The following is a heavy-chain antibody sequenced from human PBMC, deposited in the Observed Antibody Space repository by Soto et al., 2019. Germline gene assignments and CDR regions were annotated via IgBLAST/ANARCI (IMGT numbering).Heavy chain of an antibody. D-gene: IGHD3-16*01. V-gene: IGHV4-39*01. J-gene: IGHJ6*02. CDR2: ISYTGTT. Sequence: QLQLQESGPGLLKPSETLSLTCPVSGGCTTSSPYYWGWIRQSPGTGLEWPGAISYTGTTYYNPSLESRVTISVDPSTNQFSLMLGSVTASDTAVYYYARSKGGSEYYCYYGIDVWGQGTTVTVSS. CDR3: ARSKGGSEYYCYYGIDV. CDR1: GGCTTSSPYY.